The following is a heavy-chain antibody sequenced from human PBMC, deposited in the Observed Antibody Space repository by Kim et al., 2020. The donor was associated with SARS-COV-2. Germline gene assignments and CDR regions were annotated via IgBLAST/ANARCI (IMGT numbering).Heavy chain of an antibody. CDR1: GGSFSSCSYY. J-gene: IGHJ6*02. CDR3: ARQYSYGIYYYYGMVV. D-gene: IGHD5-18*01. Sequence: SETLSLTCAVSGGSFSSCSYYWVWIRQPKGKELEWIVSNYDSGSNYYNPSLKSRITISVDTSKNQFSLKLSSVTGADTAVYYCARQYSYGIYYYYGMVVWGQGTPVSVSS. V-gene: IGHV4-39*01. CDR2: NYDSGSN.